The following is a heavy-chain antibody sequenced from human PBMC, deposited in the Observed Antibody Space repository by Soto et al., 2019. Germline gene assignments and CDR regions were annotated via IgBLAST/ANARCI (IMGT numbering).Heavy chain of an antibody. Sequence: EVQLVESGGGLVKPGGSLRLSCAASGFTFSNAWMSWVRQAPGKGLEWVGRIKSKTDGGTTDYAAPVKGRFTISRDDSKNTLYLKMNSLKTEDTAVYDCTTDQFWSGYPYYYYYYYMDVWGKGTTVTVSS. D-gene: IGHD3-3*01. CDR1: GFTFSNAW. J-gene: IGHJ6*03. CDR2: IKSKTDGGTT. V-gene: IGHV3-15*01. CDR3: TTDQFWSGYPYYYYYYYMDV.